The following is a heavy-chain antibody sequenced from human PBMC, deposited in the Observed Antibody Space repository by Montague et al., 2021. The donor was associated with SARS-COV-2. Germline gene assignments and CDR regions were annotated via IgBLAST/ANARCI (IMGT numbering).Heavy chain of an antibody. J-gene: IGHJ6*02. D-gene: IGHD4-17*01. Sequence: TLSLTCTVSGGSIRSGSYYWSWIRQPAGKGLEWIGRIYSSGSTNYNPTFKSRVTMSVDTSKNQFSLKVSSVTAADTAVYYCARDYGDYSCYYGLDVWGQGTTVTVSS. CDR3: ARDYGDYSCYYGLDV. CDR2: IYSSGST. CDR1: GGSIRSGSYY. V-gene: IGHV4-61*02.